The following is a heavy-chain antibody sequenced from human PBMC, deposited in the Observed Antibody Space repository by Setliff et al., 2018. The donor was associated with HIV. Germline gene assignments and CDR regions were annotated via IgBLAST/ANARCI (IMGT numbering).Heavy chain of an antibody. V-gene: IGHV1-3*03. J-gene: IGHJ5*02. Sequence: ASVKVSCKGSGYAFVTYAMHWVRQAPGQRLEWMGWINAGTGDTKFSQEFQGRVTLTRDTSANTAYMELSSLMSEDMAVYYCARGVGSSWFENWGQGTLVTVSS. CDR3: ARGVGSSWFEN. D-gene: IGHD6-13*01. CDR1: GYAFVTYA. CDR2: INAGTGDT.